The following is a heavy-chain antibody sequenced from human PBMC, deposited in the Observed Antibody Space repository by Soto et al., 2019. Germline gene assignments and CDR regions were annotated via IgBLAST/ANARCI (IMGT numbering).Heavy chain of an antibody. CDR2: IRSKAYGGTT. D-gene: IGHD3-3*01. CDR1: GFTFGDYA. Sequence: GGSLRLSCTASGFTFGDYAMSWFRQAPGKGPEWVGFIRSKAYGGTTEYAASVKGRFTISRDDSKSIAYLQMNSLKTEDTAVYYCTRVSFQYYDFWSGYYWPDAFDIWGQGTMVTVSS. V-gene: IGHV3-49*03. J-gene: IGHJ3*02. CDR3: TRVSFQYYDFWSGYYWPDAFDI.